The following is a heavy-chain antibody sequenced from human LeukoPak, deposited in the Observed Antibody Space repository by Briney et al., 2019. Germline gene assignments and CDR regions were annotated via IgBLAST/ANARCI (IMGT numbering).Heavy chain of an antibody. V-gene: IGHV3-30-3*01. D-gene: IGHD6-19*01. CDR1: GFTFSSYA. Sequence: GRSLRLSCAASGFTFSSYAMHWVRQAPGKGLEWVAVISYDGSNKYYADSVKGRFTISRDNSKNTLYLQMNSLRAEDTAVYYCARDRWIGTEGVAATGYFQHWGQGTLVTVSA. CDR3: ARDRWIGTEGVAATGYFQH. CDR2: ISYDGSNK. J-gene: IGHJ1*01.